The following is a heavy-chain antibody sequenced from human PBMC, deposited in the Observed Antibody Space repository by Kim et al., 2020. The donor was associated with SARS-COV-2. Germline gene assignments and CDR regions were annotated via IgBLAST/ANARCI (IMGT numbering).Heavy chain of an antibody. V-gene: IGHV4-34*01. CDR3: ARGSLLLWFGELWRGNWF. CDR2: INHSGST. Sequence: SETLSLTCAVYGGSFSGYYWSWIRQPPGKGLEWIGEINHSGSTNYNPSLKSRVTISVDTSKNQFSLKLSSVTAADTAVYYCARGSLLLWFGELWRGNWF. CDR1: GGSFSGYY. J-gene: IGHJ5*01. D-gene: IGHD3-10*01.